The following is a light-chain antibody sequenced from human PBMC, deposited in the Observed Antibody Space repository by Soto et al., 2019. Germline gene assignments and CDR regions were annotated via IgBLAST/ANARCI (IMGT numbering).Light chain of an antibody. CDR2: GAS. CDR1: QSVSSSY. V-gene: IGKV3-20*01. CDR3: QQHDRSPWT. Sequence: EIVLTQSRANLSLAAEESTTLSSPSSQSVSSSYLAWYQQKPGQAPRLLIYGASNRAAGIPDRFSGSGSGTDTTHISSIVKPDDSVLYYLQQHDRSPWTFGQGTKVDIK. J-gene: IGKJ1*01.